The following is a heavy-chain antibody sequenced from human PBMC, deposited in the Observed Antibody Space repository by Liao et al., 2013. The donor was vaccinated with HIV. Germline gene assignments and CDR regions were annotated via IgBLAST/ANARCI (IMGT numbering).Heavy chain of an antibody. D-gene: IGHD6-6*01. J-gene: IGHJ6*03. CDR1: GYSISSGYY. V-gene: IGHV4-38-2*01. Sequence: QVQLQESGPGLVKPSETLSLTCAVSGYSISSGYYWGWIRQPPGKGLEWIGSIYHSGSTYYNPSLKSRVTISVDTSKNQFSLKLSSVTAADTAVYYCARHQGSSSFTYYYYYMDVWGKGTTVTVSS. CDR3: ARHQGSSSFTYYYYYMDV. CDR2: IYHSGST.